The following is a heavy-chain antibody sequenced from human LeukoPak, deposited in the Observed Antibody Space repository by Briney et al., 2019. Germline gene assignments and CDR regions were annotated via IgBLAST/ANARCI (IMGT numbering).Heavy chain of an antibody. D-gene: IGHD2-15*01. CDR1: GFTFSSYS. Sequence: GGSLRLSCAASGFTFSSYSMNWVRQAPGKGLEWVSSISSSSSYIYYADSVKGRFTISRDNAKNSLYLQMNSLRAEDTAVYYCASWGCSGGSCYSREFDYWGQGTLVTVSS. V-gene: IGHV3-21*01. CDR2: ISSSSSYI. CDR3: ASWGCSGGSCYSREFDY. J-gene: IGHJ4*02.